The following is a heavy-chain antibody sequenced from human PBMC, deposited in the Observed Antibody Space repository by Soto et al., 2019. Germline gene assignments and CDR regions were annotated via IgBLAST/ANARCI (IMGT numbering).Heavy chain of an antibody. CDR3: AREPRDYYFSSGYYPGAFDI. Sequence: SETLSLTCTVSGGSISRGGYSWSWIRQHPGKGLEWIGYIYYSGSTYYNPSLKSRVTISVDTSKNQFSLKLSSVTAADTAVYYCAREPRDYYFSSGYYPGAFDIWGQGTMVTVSS. J-gene: IGHJ3*02. D-gene: IGHD3-22*01. CDR2: IYYSGST. V-gene: IGHV4-31*03. CDR1: GGSISRGGYS.